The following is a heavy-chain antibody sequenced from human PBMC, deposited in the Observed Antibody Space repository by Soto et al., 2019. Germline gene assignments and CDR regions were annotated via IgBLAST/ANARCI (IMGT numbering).Heavy chain of an antibody. D-gene: IGHD3-22*01. CDR3: ARSSYYDSSGYLDLSQDAFDI. J-gene: IGHJ3*02. V-gene: IGHV4-34*01. CDR2: INHSGST. CDR1: GGSFSGYY. Sequence: SETLSLTCAVYGGSFSGYYWSWIRQPPGKGLEWIGEINHSGSTNYNPSLKSRVTISVDTSKNQFSLKLSSVTAADTAVYYCARSSYYDSSGYLDLSQDAFDIWGQGTMVTVSS.